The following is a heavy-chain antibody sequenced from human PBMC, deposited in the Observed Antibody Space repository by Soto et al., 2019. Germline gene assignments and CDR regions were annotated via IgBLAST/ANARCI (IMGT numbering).Heavy chain of an antibody. CDR1: GGSISSYY. D-gene: IGHD2-2*01. J-gene: IGHJ5*02. CDR3: AREVYCSSTSCSEPVFGGSVRWFDP. Sequence: SETLSLTCTVSGGSISSYYCSWIRQPPGKGLEWIGYIYYSGSTNYNPSLKSRVTISVDTSKNQFSLKLSSLTAADTAVYYCAREVYCSSTSCSEPVFGGSVRWFDPWGQGTLVTVSS. V-gene: IGHV4-59*01. CDR2: IYYSGST.